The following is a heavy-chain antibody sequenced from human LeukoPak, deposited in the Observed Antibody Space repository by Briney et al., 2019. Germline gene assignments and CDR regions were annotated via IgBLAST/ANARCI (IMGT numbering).Heavy chain of an antibody. Sequence: GGSLRLSCAASGFTFTDYGMHWVRQAPGKGLEWVAFIRYDGNDKYYADSVKGRFTISRDNSKNTLYLQMNSLRAEDTAVYYCAKALCGGSCYSFDYWGQGTLVTVSS. CDR2: IRYDGNDK. CDR3: AKALCGGSCYSFDY. J-gene: IGHJ4*02. CDR1: GFTFTDYG. V-gene: IGHV3-30*02. D-gene: IGHD2-15*01.